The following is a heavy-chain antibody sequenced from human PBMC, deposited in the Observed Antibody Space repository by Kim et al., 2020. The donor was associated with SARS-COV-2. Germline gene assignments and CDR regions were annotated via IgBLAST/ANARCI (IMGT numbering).Heavy chain of an antibody. Sequence: GGSLRLSCAASGFTFSSYSMNWVRQAPGKGLEWVSYISSSSSTIYYADSVKGRFTISRDNAKNSLYLQMNSLRDEDTAVYYCARERIAAAGTTPYYFDYWGQGTLVTVSS. CDR3: ARERIAAAGTTPYYFDY. J-gene: IGHJ4*02. D-gene: IGHD6-13*01. V-gene: IGHV3-48*02. CDR2: ISSSSSTI. CDR1: GFTFSSYS.